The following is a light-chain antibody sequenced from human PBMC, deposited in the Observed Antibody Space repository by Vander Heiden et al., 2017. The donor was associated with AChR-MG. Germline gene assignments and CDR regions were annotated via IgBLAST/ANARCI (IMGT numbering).Light chain of an antibody. J-gene: IGKJ3*01. CDR3: QQRDSTSFT. CDR1: QSISSY. Sequence: DIQMTQSPSSLSASVGDRVTITCRASQSISSYLNWYQQKPGKAPKLLIYAASSLQSGVPSRFSGSGSGTDFTLTISRLQPEDFATYYCQQRDSTSFTFGHRTKVDIK. V-gene: IGKV1-39*01. CDR2: AAS.